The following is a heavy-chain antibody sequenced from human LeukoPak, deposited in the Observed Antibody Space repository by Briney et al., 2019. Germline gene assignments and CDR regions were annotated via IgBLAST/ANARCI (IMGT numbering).Heavy chain of an antibody. Sequence: PGGSLRLSCAASGFTLSIYAMSWVRQAPGKGLEWVSVIYSGGSTYYADSVKGRFTISRDNSKNTLYLQMNSLRAEDTAVYYCARDGAAAGILYFQHWGQGTLVTVSS. CDR1: GFTLSIYA. J-gene: IGHJ1*01. CDR3: ARDGAAAGILYFQH. V-gene: IGHV3-53*01. D-gene: IGHD6-13*01. CDR2: IYSGGST.